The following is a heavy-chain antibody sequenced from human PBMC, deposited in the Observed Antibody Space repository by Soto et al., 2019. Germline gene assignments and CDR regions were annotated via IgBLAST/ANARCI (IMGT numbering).Heavy chain of an antibody. V-gene: IGHV2-5*02. CDR2: IYWDDDK. Sequence: GLDLEWLALIYWDDDKRYSPSLKNRLTITKDTSTNQVVLTMTNMDPVDTATYYCAHTFSSGTFDYWGQGTLVTVSS. D-gene: IGHD6-19*01. CDR3: AHTFSSGTFDY. J-gene: IGHJ4*01.